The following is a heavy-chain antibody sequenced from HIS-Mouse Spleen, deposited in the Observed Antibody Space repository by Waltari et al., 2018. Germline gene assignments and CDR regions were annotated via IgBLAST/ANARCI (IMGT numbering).Heavy chain of an antibody. J-gene: IGHJ4*02. V-gene: IGHV4-34*01. CDR2: INHSGST. D-gene: IGHD1-26*01. CDR1: GGSFSGYY. Sequence: QVQLQQWGAGLLKPSETLSLTCAVYGGSFSGYYWSWSRQPPGKGLEWIGEINHSGSTKYSPSHESGVTISVDTSKNQFSLKRSCVTAADTAVCCCARMGPASGSYGDYWGQGTLVTVSS. CDR3: ARMGPASGSYGDY.